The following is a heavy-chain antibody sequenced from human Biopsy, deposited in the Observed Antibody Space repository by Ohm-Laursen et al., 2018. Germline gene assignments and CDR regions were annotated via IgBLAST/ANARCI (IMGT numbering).Heavy chain of an antibody. CDR3: ARDYTWNYVGIGY. D-gene: IGHD1-7*01. CDR2: ITSGSSFI. CDR1: GFTLSGYT. J-gene: IGHJ4*01. Sequence: SLRLSCAASGFTLSGYTMNWVRQAPGKGLEWVSSITSGSSFINYADSVKGRFTVSRDNAKNSLSLQMDSLRAEDTALYYCARDYTWNYVGIGYWGHGTLVTVSS. V-gene: IGHV3-21*04.